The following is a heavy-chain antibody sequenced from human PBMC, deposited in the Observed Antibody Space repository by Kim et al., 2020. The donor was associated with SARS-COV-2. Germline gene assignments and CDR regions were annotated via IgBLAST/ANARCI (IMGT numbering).Heavy chain of an antibody. J-gene: IGHJ3*02. V-gene: IGHV3-48*04. CDR1: GFTLSTYS. CDR3: VREHYLAFDI. CDR2: VSGSGTTT. Sequence: GGSLRLSCATSGFTLSTYSMNWVRQAPGKGLEWVSHVSGSGTTTKYADSVKGRFTISRDNAKNSLYLQMNGLRAEDTAVYYCVREHYLAFDIWGQGTMVT. D-gene: IGHD3-10*01.